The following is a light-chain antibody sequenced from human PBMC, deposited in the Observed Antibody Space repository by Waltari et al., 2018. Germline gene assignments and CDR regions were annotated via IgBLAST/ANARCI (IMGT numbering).Light chain of an antibody. CDR3: QQYSTNSLT. CDR2: EAS. CDR1: RSIRSY. Sequence: DIQLTQSPSTLSASVGDRVTITCRASRSIRSYMAWYQQKPGKAPKLLIHEASTLETGVPSTFSGRESGTEFTLTISSLQPDDVATYYCQQYSTNSLTFGGGTKVEIK. J-gene: IGKJ4*01. V-gene: IGKV1-5*03.